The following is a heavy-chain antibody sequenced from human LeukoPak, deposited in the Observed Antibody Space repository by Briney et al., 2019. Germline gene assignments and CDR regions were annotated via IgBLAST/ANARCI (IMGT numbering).Heavy chain of an antibody. Sequence: GGSLRLSCAASGFTFSSFWMSWVRQAPGRGLEWVANIKEDGSDKNYVDSVKGRFTISRDNTKRSVFLQMNSLRDEDTAVYFCARDRGYDTFDYWGQGALVTVSS. D-gene: IGHD5-12*01. CDR1: GFTFSSFW. V-gene: IGHV3-7*01. CDR2: IKEDGSDK. CDR3: ARDRGYDTFDY. J-gene: IGHJ4*02.